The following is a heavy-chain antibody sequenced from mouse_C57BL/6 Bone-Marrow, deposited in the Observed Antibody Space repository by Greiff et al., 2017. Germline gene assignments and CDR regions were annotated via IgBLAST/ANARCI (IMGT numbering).Heavy chain of an antibody. J-gene: IGHJ4*01. D-gene: IGHD2-3*01. CDR2: ISYDGSN. CDR1: GYSITSGYY. Sequence: ESGPGLVKPSQSLSLTCSVTGYSITSGYYWNWIRQFPGNKLEWIGYISYDGSNNYNPSLKNRISITRDTSKNQFFRKLNSVTTEDTATYYCARGGGYDGYYVVGMDYWGQGTSVTVSS. V-gene: IGHV3-6*01. CDR3: ARGGGYDGYYVVGMDY.